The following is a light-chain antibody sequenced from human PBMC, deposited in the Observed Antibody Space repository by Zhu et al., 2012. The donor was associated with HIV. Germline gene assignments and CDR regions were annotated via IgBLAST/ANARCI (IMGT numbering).Light chain of an antibody. CDR2: GAS. CDR3: QHYNDWPPLYT. CDR1: QSVGSN. V-gene: IGKV3-15*01. Sequence: IVMTQSPATLSVSSGEGATLSCRISQSVGSNLAWYQQKPGQAPRLVIYGASTRATGIPARFSGSGSGIDFTLTISSLQSEDFAVYYCQHYNDWPPLYTFGQGTKLEMK. J-gene: IGKJ2*01.